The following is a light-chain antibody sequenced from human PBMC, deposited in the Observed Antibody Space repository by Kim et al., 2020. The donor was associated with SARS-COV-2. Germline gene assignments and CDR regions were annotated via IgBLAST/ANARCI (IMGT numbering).Light chain of an antibody. CDR2: HTS. V-gene: IGKV1-39*01. CDR3: QQSSRTPHT. Sequence: ASVGDTVTIPCRASQNIKTYLNWYQEEPRKSPNSLIYHTSTFQSGVSSRFSGSGSGTDFTLTISSLQPEDFATYYCQQSSRTPHTFGQGTKVDIK. J-gene: IGKJ2*01. CDR1: QNIKTY.